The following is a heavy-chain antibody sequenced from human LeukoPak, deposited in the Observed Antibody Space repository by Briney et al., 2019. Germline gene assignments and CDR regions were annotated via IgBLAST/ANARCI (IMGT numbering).Heavy chain of an antibody. J-gene: IGHJ4*02. Sequence: SETLSLTCTVSSASITSSPYFWGWIHQSPGKGLDWFGSIPYSGTTYYNPSLKSRVTISVDTSKNQFSLKLNSVTAADTAVFYCAANSADYNTLGSSYKVWGQGTLVTVSS. D-gene: IGHD3-10*01. CDR1: SASITSSPYF. CDR3: AANSADYNTLGSSYKV. V-gene: IGHV4-39*01. CDR2: IPYSGTT.